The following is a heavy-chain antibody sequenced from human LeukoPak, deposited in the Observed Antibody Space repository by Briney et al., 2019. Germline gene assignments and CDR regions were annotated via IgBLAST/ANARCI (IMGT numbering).Heavy chain of an antibody. CDR2: ISGSGGST. V-gene: IGHV3-23*01. CDR1: GFTFSSYA. J-gene: IGHJ3*02. CDR3: ARDQFRLDAFDI. Sequence: GGSLRLSCAASGFTFSSYAMSWVRQAPGKGLEWVSAISGSGGSTYYADSVKGRFTISRDNSKNTLYLQMNSLRAEDTAVYYCARDQFRLDAFDIWGQGTMVTVSS.